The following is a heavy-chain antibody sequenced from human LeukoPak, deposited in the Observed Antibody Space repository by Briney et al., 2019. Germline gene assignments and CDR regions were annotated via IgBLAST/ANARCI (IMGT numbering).Heavy chain of an antibody. Sequence: ASVKVSCKASGYSFTGSYIHWVRQAPGQGLEWMGWINPNSGGTNYAQKFQGRVTMTRETSISTAYMELSRLRSDDTAVYYCASGYSSGWYWFDPWGQGTLVTVSS. V-gene: IGHV1-2*02. CDR2: INPNSGGT. J-gene: IGHJ5*02. CDR3: ASGYSSGWYWFDP. CDR1: GYSFTGSY. D-gene: IGHD6-19*01.